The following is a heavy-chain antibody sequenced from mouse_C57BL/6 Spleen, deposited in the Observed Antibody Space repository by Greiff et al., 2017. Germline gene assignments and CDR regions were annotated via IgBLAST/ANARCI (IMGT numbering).Heavy chain of an antibody. V-gene: IGHV1-18*01. D-gene: IGHD4-1*01. J-gene: IGHJ4*01. CDR2: INPNNGGT. Sequence: LVEPGASVKIPCKASGYTFTDYNMDWVKQSHGKSLEWIGDINPNNGGTIYNQKFKGKATLTVDKSSSTAYMELRSLTSEDTAVYYCARGGDWDDAMDYWGQGTSVTVSS. CDR3: ARGGDWDDAMDY. CDR1: GYTFTDYN.